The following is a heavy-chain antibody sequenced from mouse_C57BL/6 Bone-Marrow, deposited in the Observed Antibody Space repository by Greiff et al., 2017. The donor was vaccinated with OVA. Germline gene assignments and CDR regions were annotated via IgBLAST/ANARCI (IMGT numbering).Heavy chain of an antibody. CDR2: IDPANGNT. CDR3: QFYFDY. V-gene: IGHV14-3*01. CDR1: GFNIKNTY. J-gene: IGHJ2*01. Sequence: EVQLQQSVAELVRPGASVKLSCTASGFNIKNTYMHWVKQRPEQGLEWIGRIDPANGNTNYASKFQGKATITVDTSSNTTYLQLGNLTSEDTAISYCQFYFDYWGQGTTLTVSS.